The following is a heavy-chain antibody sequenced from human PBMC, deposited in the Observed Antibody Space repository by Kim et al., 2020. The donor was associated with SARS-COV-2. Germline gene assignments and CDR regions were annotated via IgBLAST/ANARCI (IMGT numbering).Heavy chain of an antibody. Sequence: SETLSLTCAVYGGSFSGYYWSWIRQPPGKGLEWIGEINHSGSTNYNPSLKSRVTISVDTSKNQFSLKLSSVTAADTAVFYCARGRDILTGYWGKNRNAFDMWGQGTMVTVSS. D-gene: IGHD3-9*01. CDR1: GGSFSGYY. CDR2: INHSGST. CDR3: ARGRDILTGYWGKNRNAFDM. J-gene: IGHJ3*02. V-gene: IGHV4-34*01.